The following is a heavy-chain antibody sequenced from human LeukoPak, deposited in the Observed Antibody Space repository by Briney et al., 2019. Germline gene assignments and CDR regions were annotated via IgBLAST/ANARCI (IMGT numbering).Heavy chain of an antibody. D-gene: IGHD5-18*01. CDR1: GFTFSSYA. CDR3: ARAGYRRTLTIDY. V-gene: IGHV3-30*14. Sequence: PGGSLRLSCAASGFTFSSYAMHWVRQAPGKGLEWVAVISYDGSNKYYADSVKGRFTISRDNSKNTLYLQMNSLRAEDTAVYYCARAGYRRTLTIDYWGQGTLVTVSS. J-gene: IGHJ4*02. CDR2: ISYDGSNK.